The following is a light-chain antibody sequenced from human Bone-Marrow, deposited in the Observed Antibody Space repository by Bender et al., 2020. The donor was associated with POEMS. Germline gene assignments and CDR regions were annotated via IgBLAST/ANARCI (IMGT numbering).Light chain of an antibody. CDR1: SNNTGNYNL. V-gene: IGLV2-23*02. CDR2: DVS. J-gene: IGLJ3*02. Sequence: QSALTQPPSASGSPGQSITISCTGTSNNTGNYNLVSWYQQHPGKAPKLIIHDVSRRPSGVSYRFSGSQSGNAASLTICGLQAEDEANYYCCSYAGSPWVFGGGTKLTVL. CDR3: CSYAGSPWV.